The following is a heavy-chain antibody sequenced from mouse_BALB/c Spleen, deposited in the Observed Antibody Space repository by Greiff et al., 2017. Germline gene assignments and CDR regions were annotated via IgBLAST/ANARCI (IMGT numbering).Heavy chain of an antibody. Sequence: EVQVVESGPSLVKPSQTLSLTCSVTGDSITSGYWNWIRKFPGNKLEYMGYISYSGSTYYHPSLKSRISITRDTSKNQYYLQLNSVTTEDTATYYCARYYGSRDYAMDYWGQGTSVTVSS. CDR3: ARYYGSRDYAMDY. J-gene: IGHJ4*01. V-gene: IGHV3-8*02. D-gene: IGHD1-1*01. CDR1: GDSITSGY. CDR2: ISYSGST.